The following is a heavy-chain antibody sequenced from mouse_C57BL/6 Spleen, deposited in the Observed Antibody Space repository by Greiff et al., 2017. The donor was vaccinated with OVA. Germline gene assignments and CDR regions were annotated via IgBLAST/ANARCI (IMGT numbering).Heavy chain of an antibody. J-gene: IGHJ2*01. D-gene: IGHD3-3*01. V-gene: IGHV1-55*01. CDR2: IYPGSGST. Sequence: QVQLQQPGAELVKPGASVKMYCKASGYTFTSYWITWVKQRPGQGLEWIGDIYPGSGSTNYNEKFKSKATLTVDTSSSTAYMQLSSLTSEDSAVYYCARVKEGSFYFDYWGQGTTLTVSS. CDR1: GYTFTSYW. CDR3: ARVKEGSFYFDY.